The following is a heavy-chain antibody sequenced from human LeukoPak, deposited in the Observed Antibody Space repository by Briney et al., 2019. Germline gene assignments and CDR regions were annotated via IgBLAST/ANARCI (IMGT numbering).Heavy chain of an antibody. Sequence: VSGPTLVNPTQTLTLTCTFSGFSLSTSGVGVGWIRQPPGKALEWLALIYWNDDKRYSPSLKSRLTITKDTSKNQVVLTMTNMDPVDTATYYCARQPQSYYYDSSGYTDYYYYYGMDVWGQGTTVTVSS. J-gene: IGHJ6*02. V-gene: IGHV2-5*01. D-gene: IGHD3-22*01. CDR2: IYWNDDK. CDR1: GFSLSTSGVG. CDR3: ARQPQSYYYDSSGYTDYYYYYGMDV.